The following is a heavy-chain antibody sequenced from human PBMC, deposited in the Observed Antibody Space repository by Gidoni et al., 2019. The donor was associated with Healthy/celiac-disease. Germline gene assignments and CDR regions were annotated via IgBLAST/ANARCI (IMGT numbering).Heavy chain of an antibody. CDR3: ARSDYGSGLRVNWFDP. J-gene: IGHJ5*02. CDR2: ST. D-gene: IGHD3-10*01. Sequence: STYYNPSLKSRVTISVDRSKNQFSLKLSSVTAADTAVYYCARSDYGSGLRVNWFDPWGQGTLVTVSS. V-gene: IGHV4-30-2*01.